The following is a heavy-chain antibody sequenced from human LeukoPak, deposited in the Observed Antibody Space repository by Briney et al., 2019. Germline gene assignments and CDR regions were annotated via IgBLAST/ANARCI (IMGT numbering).Heavy chain of an antibody. CDR3: RVDTAMGSQDY. CDR1: GGTFSSYA. CDR2: IIPIFGTA. J-gene: IGHJ4*02. V-gene: IGHV1-69*13. Sequence: GASVKVSCKASGGTFSSYAISWVRQAPGQGLEWMGGIIPIFGTANYAQKFQGRVTITADESTSTAYMELSSLRSEDTAVYYCRVDTAMGSQDYWGQGTLVTVSS. D-gene: IGHD5-18*01.